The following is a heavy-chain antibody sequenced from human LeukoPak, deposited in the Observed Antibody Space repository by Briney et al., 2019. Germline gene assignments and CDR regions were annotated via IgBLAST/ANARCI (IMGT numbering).Heavy chain of an antibody. V-gene: IGHV1-69*05. J-gene: IGHJ4*02. CDR2: IIPIFGTA. Sequence: SSVKVSCKASAGTFSSYAISWVRQAPGQGLEWMGRIIPIFGTANYAQKFQGRVTITTDKSTSTAYMELSSLRSEDTAVYYCAREGIAVGGLGYWGQGTLVTVSS. D-gene: IGHD6-19*01. CDR3: AREGIAVGGLGY. CDR1: AGTFSSYA.